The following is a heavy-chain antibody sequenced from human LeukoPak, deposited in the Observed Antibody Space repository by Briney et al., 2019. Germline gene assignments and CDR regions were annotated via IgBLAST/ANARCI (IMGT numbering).Heavy chain of an antibody. V-gene: IGHV3-21*01. Sequence: GGSLRLSCAASGFTFSSYAMSWVRQAPGKGLEWVSSITSSTNYIYYADSVKGRFTISRDNAKNSLSLQMNSLRAEDTAVYYCARGRVGGTSHFDFWGQGTLVTVSS. J-gene: IGHJ4*02. CDR2: ITSSTNYI. CDR3: ARGRVGGTSHFDF. CDR1: GFTFSSYA. D-gene: IGHD1-26*01.